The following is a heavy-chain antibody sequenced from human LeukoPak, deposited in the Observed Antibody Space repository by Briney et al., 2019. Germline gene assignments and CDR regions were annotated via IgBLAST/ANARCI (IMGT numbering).Heavy chain of an antibody. CDR3: ATAVEGDYPPPLDY. CDR1: GYTFTGYY. Sequence: ASVKVSCKASGYTFTGYYMHWVRQAPGQGLEWMGGFDPEDGETIYAQKFQGRVTMTEDTSTDTAYMELSSLRSEDTAVYYCATAVEGDYPPPLDYWGQGTLVTVSS. CDR2: FDPEDGET. J-gene: IGHJ4*02. D-gene: IGHD4-17*01. V-gene: IGHV1-24*01.